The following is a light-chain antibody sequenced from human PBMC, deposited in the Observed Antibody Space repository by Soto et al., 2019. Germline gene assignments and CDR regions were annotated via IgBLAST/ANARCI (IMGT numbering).Light chain of an antibody. CDR2: GAS. Sequence: EIVLTQSPGTLSLSPGETATLSCRTSQSVTSNYLAWYQQKPGQAPRLLIYGASSRATGIPDRFSGSGSGTDFTLTISRLEPEDFAMYYCQQYGSSAPITFGQGTRLEIE. V-gene: IGKV3-20*01. CDR1: QSVTSNY. J-gene: IGKJ5*01. CDR3: QQYGSSAPIT.